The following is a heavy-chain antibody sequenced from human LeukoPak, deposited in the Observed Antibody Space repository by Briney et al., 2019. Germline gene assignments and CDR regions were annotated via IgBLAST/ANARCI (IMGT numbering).Heavy chain of an antibody. J-gene: IGHJ4*02. CDR3: ARQTLSSGWYLDY. CDR1: GGTFSSYA. D-gene: IGHD6-19*01. Sequence: SVKASCKASGGTFSSYAISWVRQAPGQGLEWMGGIIPIFGTANYAQKFQGRVTITADKSTSTAYMELSSLRSEDTAVYYCARQTLSSGWYLDYWGQGTLVTVSS. V-gene: IGHV1-69*06. CDR2: IIPIFGTA.